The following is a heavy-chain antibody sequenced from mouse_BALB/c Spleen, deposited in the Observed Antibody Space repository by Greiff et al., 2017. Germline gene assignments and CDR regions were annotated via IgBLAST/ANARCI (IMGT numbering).Heavy chain of an antibody. Sequence: VQRVESGPELVKPGASVRISCKASGYTFSSYYIHWVKQRPGQGLEWIGWIYPGNVNTKYNEKFKGKATLTADKSSSTAYMQLSSLTSEDSAVYFCAREGVTGPFAYWGQGTLVTVSA. CDR3: AREGVTGPFAY. D-gene: IGHD2-1*01. CDR2: IYPGNVNT. V-gene: IGHV1S56*01. J-gene: IGHJ3*01. CDR1: GYTFSSYY.